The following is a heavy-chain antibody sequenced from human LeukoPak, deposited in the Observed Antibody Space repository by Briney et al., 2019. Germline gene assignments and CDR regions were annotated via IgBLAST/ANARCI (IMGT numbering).Heavy chain of an antibody. V-gene: IGHV1-18*01. CDR1: GYTFTSYG. CDR3: ARGGLRFLEWLFEFDRDYYYGMDV. Sequence: ASVKVSCKASGYTFTSYGISWVRQATGQGLEWMGWISAYNGNTNYAQKLQGRVTMTTDTSTSTAYMELRSLRSDDTAVYYCARGGLRFLEWLFEFDRDYYYGMDVWGQGTTVTVSS. J-gene: IGHJ6*02. CDR2: ISAYNGNT. D-gene: IGHD3-3*01.